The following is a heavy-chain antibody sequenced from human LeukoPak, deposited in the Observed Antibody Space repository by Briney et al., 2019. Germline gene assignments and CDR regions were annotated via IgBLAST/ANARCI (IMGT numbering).Heavy chain of an antibody. Sequence: PGGSLRLSCAASGSTFSGHLLHWVRQAPAKGLDWVVVISNGGRDTYYADSVKGRFTISRDNSKNTLYLQMNSLRAEDTAVYYCARDLVGATITSYYYYYGMDVWGQGTTVTVSS. CDR2: ISNGGRDT. CDR1: GSTFSGHL. D-gene: IGHD1-26*01. V-gene: IGHV3-30*04. J-gene: IGHJ6*02. CDR3: ARDLVGATITSYYYYYGMDV.